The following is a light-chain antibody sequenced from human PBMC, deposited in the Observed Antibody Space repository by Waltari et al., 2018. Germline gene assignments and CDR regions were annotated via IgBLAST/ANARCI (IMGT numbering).Light chain of an antibody. V-gene: IGLV2-14*03. Sequence: SALPQPASVSGSPGQSISISCTGTSSDVGRYDYVSWYQQHPDKAPKRLIDDVTQRPSGISHRFSGPKSGYTASLTISGLQSEYEADYYCLSYTTSDTYVFGSGTRVTVL. J-gene: IGLJ1*01. CDR3: LSYTTSDTYV. CDR2: DVT. CDR1: SSDVGRYDY.